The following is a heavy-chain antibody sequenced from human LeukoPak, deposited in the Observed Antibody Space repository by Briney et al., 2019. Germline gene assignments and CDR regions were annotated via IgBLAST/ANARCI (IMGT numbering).Heavy chain of an antibody. V-gene: IGHV4-34*01. CDR2: INHSGST. D-gene: IGHD3-10*01. CDR1: GGSFSGYY. J-gene: IGHJ6*04. CDR3: ARSRITMVRGVLYYYYGMDV. Sequence: SETLSLTCAVYGGSFSGYYWSWIRQPPGKGLEWIGEINHSGSTNYNSSLKSRVTISVDTSKNQFSLKLSSVTAADTAVYYCARSRITMVRGVLYYYYGMDVWGKGTTVTVSS.